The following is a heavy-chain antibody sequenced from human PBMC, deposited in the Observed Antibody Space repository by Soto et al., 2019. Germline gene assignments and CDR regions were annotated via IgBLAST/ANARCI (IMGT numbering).Heavy chain of an antibody. CDR2: FHYSENT. V-gene: IGHV4-39*02. CDR1: GGSISSGPYS. CDR3: ARLGGYCSSTKCYGYYGMDV. J-gene: IGHJ6*02. D-gene: IGHD2-2*01. Sequence: QLQLQESGPGLVKPSETLSLTCTVSGGSISSGPYSWGWIRQPPGEGLEWIGTFHYSENTYYNPSLESRVNLSVDTSKNHFSLKVSSVTVAYTAVYFCARLGGYCSSTKCYGYYGMDVWGQGTTVTVSS.